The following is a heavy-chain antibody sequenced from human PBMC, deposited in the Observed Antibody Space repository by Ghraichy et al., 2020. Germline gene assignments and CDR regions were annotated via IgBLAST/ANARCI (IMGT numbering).Heavy chain of an antibody. D-gene: IGHD4-17*01. J-gene: IGHJ4*02. CDR3: AREGFADYGDYGRDY. CDR2: ISSSSSTI. V-gene: IGHV3-48*02. CDR1: GFTFSSYS. Sequence: LSLTCAASGFTFSSYSMNWVRQAPGKGLEWVSYISSSSSTIYYADSVKGRFTISRDNAKNSLYLQMNSLRDEDTAVYYCAREGFADYGDYGRDYWGQGTLVTVSS.